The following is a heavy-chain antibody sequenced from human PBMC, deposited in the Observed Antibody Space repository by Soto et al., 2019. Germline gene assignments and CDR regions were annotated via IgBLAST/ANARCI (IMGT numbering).Heavy chain of an antibody. CDR2: IQSGGTT. J-gene: IGHJ6*03. V-gene: IGHV3-66*01. CDR3: AHLSGVTTFRYYYYMDV. CDR1: GFTVSSKY. Sequence: GGSLRLSCAASGFTVSSKYMTWVRQAPGKGLEWVSLIQSGGTTYYADSVKGRFTISRDTSENTLHLQMDSLRVEDTAVYYCAHLSGVTTFRYYYYMDVWGKGTTVTVSS. D-gene: IGHD4-17*01.